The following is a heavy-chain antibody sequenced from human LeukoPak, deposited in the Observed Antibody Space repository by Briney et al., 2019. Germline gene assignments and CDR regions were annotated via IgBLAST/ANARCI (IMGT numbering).Heavy chain of an antibody. CDR3: AREPPYYDILTGPDY. D-gene: IGHD3-9*01. V-gene: IGHV3-48*01. Sequence: GGSLRLSCAASGFTFNSYSMNWVRQAPGKGLEWVSYISSSSSTIYYADSVKGRFTISRDNAKNSLCLQMNSLRAEDTAVYYCAREPPYYDILTGPDYWGQGTLVTVSS. CDR1: GFTFNSYS. CDR2: ISSSSSTI. J-gene: IGHJ4*02.